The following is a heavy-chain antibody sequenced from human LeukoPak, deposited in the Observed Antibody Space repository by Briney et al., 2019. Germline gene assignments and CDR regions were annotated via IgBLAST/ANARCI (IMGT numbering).Heavy chain of an antibody. D-gene: IGHD3-10*01. V-gene: IGHV4-39*01. CDR3: ARHYAYGSGTYVPFDY. Sequence: SETLSLTCTVSGGSISSSNYYWGWVRQPPGKGLEWIGNIYYSGSIFYNPSLRSRITISVDTSKNQFSLKLRSETAADTAVYYCARHYAYGSGTYVPFDYWGQGTLVTVSS. CDR1: GGSISSSNYY. CDR2: IYYSGSI. J-gene: IGHJ4*02.